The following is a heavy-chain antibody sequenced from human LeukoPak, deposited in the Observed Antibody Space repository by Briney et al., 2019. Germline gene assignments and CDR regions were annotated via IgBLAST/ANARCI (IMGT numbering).Heavy chain of an antibody. CDR3: ARDLSGDVLTAPFDY. D-gene: IGHD1-1*01. CDR2: IIPIFGTA. CDR1: GGTFSSYA. J-gene: IGHJ4*02. V-gene: IGHV1-69*06. Sequence: SVKVSCKASGGTFSSYAISWVRQAPGQGLEWMGGIIPIFGTANYAQKFQGRVTITADKSTSTAYMELSSQRSEDTAVYYCARDLSGDVLTAPFDYWGQGTLVTVSS.